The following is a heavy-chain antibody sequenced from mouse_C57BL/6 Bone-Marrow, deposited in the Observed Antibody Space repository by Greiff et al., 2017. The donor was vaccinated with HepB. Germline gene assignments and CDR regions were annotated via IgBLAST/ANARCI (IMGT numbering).Heavy chain of an antibody. Sequence: QLQQSGAELARPGASVKLSCKASGYTFTSYGISWVKQRTGQGLEWIGEIYPRSGNTYYNEKFKGKATLTADKSSSTAYMELRSLTSEDSAVYFCARHYYGSSYGAMDYWGQGTSVTVSS. D-gene: IGHD1-1*01. J-gene: IGHJ4*01. CDR1: GYTFTSYG. V-gene: IGHV1-81*01. CDR3: ARHYYGSSYGAMDY. CDR2: IYPRSGNT.